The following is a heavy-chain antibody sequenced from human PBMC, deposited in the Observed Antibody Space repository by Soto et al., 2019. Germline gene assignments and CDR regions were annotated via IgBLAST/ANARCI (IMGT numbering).Heavy chain of an antibody. Sequence: QVQLVQSGAELTKPGASVKVSCKASGYTFSNYDMNWVRQATGQGPEWIGWVNPNNGDKGYAQKFQGRVTLTTDISTTTAYMELTSLRSEDTAIYYCAKVSRKGSAIGFDYWGQGTLITVSS. CDR2: VNPNNGDK. J-gene: IGHJ4*02. CDR3: AKVSRKGSAIGFDY. CDR1: GYTFSNYD. D-gene: IGHD3-10*01. V-gene: IGHV1-8*01.